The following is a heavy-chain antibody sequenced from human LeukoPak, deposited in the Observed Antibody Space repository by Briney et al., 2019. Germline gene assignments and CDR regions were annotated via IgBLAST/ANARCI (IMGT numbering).Heavy chain of an antibody. J-gene: IGHJ4*02. CDR1: GGSFSGYY. Sequence: PSETLSLTCAVYGGSFSGYYWSWIRQPPGKGLEWIGEINHSGSTNYNPSLKSRVTISVDTSKNQFSLKLSSVTAADTAVYYRARGATVTSFDYWGQGTLVTVSS. CDR3: ARGATVTSFDY. D-gene: IGHD4-17*01. CDR2: INHSGST. V-gene: IGHV4-34*01.